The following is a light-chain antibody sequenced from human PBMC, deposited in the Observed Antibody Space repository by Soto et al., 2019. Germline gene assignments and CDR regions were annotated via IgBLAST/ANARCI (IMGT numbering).Light chain of an antibody. CDR3: QQSYSTLPYT. CDR2: SAS. Sequence: DIQLTQFPSSLSASVGDRVTITCRASQSINSYLNWYQQKPGKAPKLLIYSASNLQSGVPSRFSGSGSGTDFTLTTSSLQPEDFANYYCQQSYSTLPYTFGQGTKVDIK. J-gene: IGKJ2*01. V-gene: IGKV1-39*01. CDR1: QSINSY.